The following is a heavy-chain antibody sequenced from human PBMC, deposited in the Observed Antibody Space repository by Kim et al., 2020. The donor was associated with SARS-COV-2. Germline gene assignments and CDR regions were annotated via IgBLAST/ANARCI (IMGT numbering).Heavy chain of an antibody. V-gene: IGHV3-11*06. D-gene: IGHD3-9*01. CDR3: ARGGYYDILTGYYPLDY. Sequence: VKGRFTISRDNAKNSLYLQMNSLRAEDTAVYYCARGGYYDILTGYYPLDYWGQGTLVTVSS. J-gene: IGHJ4*02.